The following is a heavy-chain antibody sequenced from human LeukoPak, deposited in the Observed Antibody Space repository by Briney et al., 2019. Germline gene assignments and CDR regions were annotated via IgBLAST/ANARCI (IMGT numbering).Heavy chain of an antibody. D-gene: IGHD6-19*01. CDR2: IYYSGST. CDR3: ARQLYSGWCGGWFDP. J-gene: IGHJ5*02. CDR1: GGSISSSSYS. V-gene: IGHV4-39*01. Sequence: PSETLSLTCTVSGGSISSSSYSWGWIRQPPGKGLEWIGSIYYSGSTYYNPSLKSRVTISVDTSKNQFSLKLSSVTAADTAVYYCARQLYSGWCGGWFDPWGQGTLVTVSS.